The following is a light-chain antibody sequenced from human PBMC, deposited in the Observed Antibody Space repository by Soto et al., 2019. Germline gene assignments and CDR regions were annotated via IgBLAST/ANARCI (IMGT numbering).Light chain of an antibody. CDR2: GPS. V-gene: IGKV3-20*01. CDR1: QSVSSSY. CDR3: QQYGSSPET. J-gene: IGKJ1*01. Sequence: EIVLTQSPGTLSLSPGERATLSCRASQSVSSSYLAWYQQKPGQAPSLLIYGPSSRATGIPDRFSGSGSGTDFTLTISRLEPEDFPVYYCQQYGSSPETFGQGTKVEIK.